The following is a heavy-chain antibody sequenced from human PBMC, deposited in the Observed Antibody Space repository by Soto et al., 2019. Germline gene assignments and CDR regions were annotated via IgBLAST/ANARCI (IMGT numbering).Heavy chain of an antibody. CDR1: GFTLSSYG. D-gene: IGHD3-3*01. V-gene: IGHV3-30*03. CDR3: ARSKDSDDIDFKIGF. CDR2: ISFDGSDK. Sequence: QVQLVESGGGVVQPGRSLRLSCAASGFTLSSYGMHWVRLAPGKGLEWVAVISFDGSDKYYGDSVKGRFTVSRDNSKNTLYVQMNSLRAEDTAVYYCARSKDSDDIDFKIGFWGQGTLVTVSS. J-gene: IGHJ4*02.